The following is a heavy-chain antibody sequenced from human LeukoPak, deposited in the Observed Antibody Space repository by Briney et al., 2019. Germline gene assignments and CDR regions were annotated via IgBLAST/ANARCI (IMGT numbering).Heavy chain of an antibody. CDR3: ARDVASPKGVVAASDAFDI. D-gene: IGHD2-15*01. CDR2: IYYSGST. CDR1: GGSISSGGYY. V-gene: IGHV4-31*03. Sequence: SETLSLTCTVSGGSISSGGYYWSWIRQHPGKGLEWIGYIYYSGSTYYNPSLKSRVTISVGTSKNQFSLKLSSVTAADTAVYYCARDVASPKGVVAASDAFDIWGQGTMVTVSS. J-gene: IGHJ3*02.